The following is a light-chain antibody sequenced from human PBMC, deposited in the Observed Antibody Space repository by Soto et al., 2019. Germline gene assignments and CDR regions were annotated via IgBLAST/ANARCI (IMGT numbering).Light chain of an antibody. Sequence: QSVLTQPPSASGTPGQRVTISCSGSNSNIGTNTVNWYQHLPGSAPKLLIYSNNQRPSGVPDRFSGSKSGTSASLAISGLQPDDEADYYCEAWDGSLNVVLFGGGTTLTVL. J-gene: IGLJ2*01. CDR1: NSNIGTNT. V-gene: IGLV1-44*01. CDR2: SNN. CDR3: EAWDGSLNVVL.